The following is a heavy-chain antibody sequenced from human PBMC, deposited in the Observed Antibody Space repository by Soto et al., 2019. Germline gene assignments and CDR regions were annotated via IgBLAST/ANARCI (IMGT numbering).Heavy chain of an antibody. V-gene: IGHV4-59*01. CDR3: ARYRREAVAGYTLDN. J-gene: IGHJ4*02. CDR1: GGSISSNY. D-gene: IGHD6-13*01. CDR2: VYNSGST. Sequence: ETLSLTCTVSGGSISSNYWTWIRQPPGKGLEWIGYVYNSGSTNYNPSLKSRVTISEDTSKSQFSLKVNSMTAADTAVYYCARYRREAVAGYTLDNWGQGILVTVSS.